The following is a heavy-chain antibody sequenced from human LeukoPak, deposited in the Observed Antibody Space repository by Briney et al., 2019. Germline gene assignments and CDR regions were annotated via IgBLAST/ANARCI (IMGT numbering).Heavy chain of an antibody. CDR1: GFTFSSYV. J-gene: IGHJ4*02. D-gene: IGHD6-19*01. CDR2: ISGTDGST. Sequence: PGGSLRLSCAASGFTFSSYVMSWVRQAPGRGLEWVSTISGTDGSTYYADSVEGRFTISRDNSKNTLYLQMNSLRAEDTAVYYCAKGAVGQWVPFDYWGQGTLVTVSS. V-gene: IGHV3-23*01. CDR3: AKGAVGQWVPFDY.